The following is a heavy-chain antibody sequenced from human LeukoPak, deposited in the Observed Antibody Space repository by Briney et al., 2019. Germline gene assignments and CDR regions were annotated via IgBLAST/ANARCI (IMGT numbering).Heavy chain of an antibody. CDR3: ARGRYGGNGACDY. Sequence: GRSLRLSCAASGFTFDDYAMHWVRQAPGKGLEWVSGISWNSGSIGYADSVKGRFTISRDNAKNSLYLQMNSLRAEDTAVYYCARGRYGGNGACDYWGQGTLVTVSS. D-gene: IGHD4/OR15-4a*01. J-gene: IGHJ4*02. CDR1: GFTFDDYA. CDR2: ISWNSGSI. V-gene: IGHV3-9*01.